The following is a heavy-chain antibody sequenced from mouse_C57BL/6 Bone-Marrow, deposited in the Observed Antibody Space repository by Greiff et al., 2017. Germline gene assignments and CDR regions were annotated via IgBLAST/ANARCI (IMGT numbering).Heavy chain of an antibody. V-gene: IGHV1-50*01. CDR3: SRGDYSSFAY. D-gene: IGHD2-12*01. Sequence: VQLQQPGAELVKPGASVKLSCKASGYTFTSYRMQWVKQRPGQGLEWIGQIDPSDSYTTYNQKFKGKATLTVNTSSSTAYMQLSSLTSEDSAVYYCSRGDYSSFAYWGQGTLVTVSA. CDR2: IDPSDSYT. J-gene: IGHJ3*01. CDR1: GYTFTSYR.